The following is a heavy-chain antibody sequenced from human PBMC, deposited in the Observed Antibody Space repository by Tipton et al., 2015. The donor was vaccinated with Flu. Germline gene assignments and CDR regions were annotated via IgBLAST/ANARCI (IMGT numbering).Heavy chain of an antibody. CDR1: GFTFDDYT. V-gene: IGHV3-9*01. D-gene: IGHD3-22*01. CDR2: ISWNSGSI. Sequence: SLRLSCAASGFTFDDYTMHWIRQAPGKGLEWVSGISWNSGSIGYADSVKGRFTISRDNAKKSLYLQMNSLRAEDSALYYCAKDIGSDSSNWEYIDNWGQGTLVTVSS. CDR3: AKDIGSDSSNWEYIDN. J-gene: IGHJ4*02.